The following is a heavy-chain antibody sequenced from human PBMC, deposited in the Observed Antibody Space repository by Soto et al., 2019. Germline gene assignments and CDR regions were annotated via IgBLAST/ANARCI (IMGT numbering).Heavy chain of an antibody. J-gene: IGHJ6*02. CDR1: GFTVSSNF. CDR3: ASYYNYTAANEIGMLF. D-gene: IGHD3-10*01. Sequence: GGSLRLSCAASGFTVSSNFMSWVRRGPGKGLEWVSTIYRGESTYYTDSVKGRFTISRDNSKNTLYLQMNSLRAEDTAVYYCASYYNYTAANEIGMLFLGQALTVTVSS. V-gene: IGHV3-53*01. CDR2: IYRGEST.